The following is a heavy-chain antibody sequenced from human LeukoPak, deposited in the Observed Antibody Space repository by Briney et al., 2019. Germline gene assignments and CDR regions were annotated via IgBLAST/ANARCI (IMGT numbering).Heavy chain of an antibody. D-gene: IGHD5-12*01. J-gene: IGHJ4*02. CDR3: AKIPSATESFDY. CDR1: GFTFSNYW. CDR2: INSDGSST. Sequence: AGGSLRLSCAASGFTFSNYWMHWVRQAPGKGLVWVSRINSDGSSTTYADSVKGRFTISRDNAKNTLYLQMDSLRAEDTAIYHCAKIPSATESFDYWGQGTLVTVSS. V-gene: IGHV3-74*01.